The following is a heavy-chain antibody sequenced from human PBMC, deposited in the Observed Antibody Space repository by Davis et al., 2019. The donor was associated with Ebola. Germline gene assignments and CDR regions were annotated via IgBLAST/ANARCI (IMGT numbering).Heavy chain of an antibody. CDR2: ISSGGGAP. J-gene: IGHJ2*01. V-gene: IGHV3-23*01. CDR3: ATNYYDSSGYYFEVVRVVSYWYFDL. CDR1: GFTFSSYA. D-gene: IGHD3-22*01. Sequence: GESLKISCAASGFTFSSYAMGWVRQAPGKGLEWVSDISSGGGAPYYADSVKGRFTISRDNAKNSLYLQMNSLRAEDTAVYYCATNYYDSSGYYFEVVRVVSYWYFDLWGRGTLVTVSS.